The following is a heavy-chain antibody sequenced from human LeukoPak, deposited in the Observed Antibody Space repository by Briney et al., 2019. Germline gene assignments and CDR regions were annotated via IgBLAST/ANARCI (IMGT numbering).Heavy chain of an antibody. CDR3: ARVAYCGGDCYTDNYYYYMDA. D-gene: IGHD2-21*02. CDR2: INWNGGST. V-gene: IGHV3-20*04. Sequence: GGSLRLSCAASGFTFDDYGMSWVRQAPGKGLEWVSGINWNGGSTGYADSVKGRFTISRDNAKNSLYLQMNSLRAEDTALYYCARVAYCGGDCYTDNYYYYMDAWGKGTTVTVSS. CDR1: GFTFDDYG. J-gene: IGHJ6*03.